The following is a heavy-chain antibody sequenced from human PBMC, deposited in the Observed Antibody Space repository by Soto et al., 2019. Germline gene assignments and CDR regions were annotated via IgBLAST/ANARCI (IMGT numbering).Heavy chain of an antibody. CDR2: ISGSGGST. CDR1: GFTFSSYA. V-gene: IGHV3-23*01. CDR3: AKFRIAAAGSPWFDP. Sequence: GGSLRLSCAASGFTFSSYAMSWVRQAPGKGLEWVSAISGSGGSTYYADSVKGRFTISRDNSKNTLYLQMNSLRSEDTAVYYCAKFRIAAAGSPWFDPWGQGTLVTVSS. J-gene: IGHJ5*02. D-gene: IGHD6-13*01.